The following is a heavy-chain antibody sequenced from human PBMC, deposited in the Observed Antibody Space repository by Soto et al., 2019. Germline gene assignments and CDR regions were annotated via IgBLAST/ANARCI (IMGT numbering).Heavy chain of an antibody. CDR1: GGTFSSYA. CDR2: IIPIFGTA. D-gene: IGHD5-12*01. Sequence: SVKVSCKASGGTFSSYAISWVRQAPGQGLEWMGGIIPIFGTANYAQKFQGRVTITADESTSTAYMELSSLRSEDTAVYYCARALPGLRGFDYWGQGTLVTVSS. CDR3: ARALPGLRGFDY. V-gene: IGHV1-69*13. J-gene: IGHJ4*02.